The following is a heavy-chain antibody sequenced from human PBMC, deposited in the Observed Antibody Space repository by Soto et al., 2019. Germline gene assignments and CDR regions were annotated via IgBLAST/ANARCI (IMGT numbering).Heavy chain of an antibody. Sequence: ASVKVSCKASGYTFTGFYLHWLRQAPGHGLEWMGWMNPNTGGTKYAQKFQGRVTMTRDMSITTGYMELSGLTSDDTAVYYCATYYGEYVGYWGQGTLVTVSS. J-gene: IGHJ4*02. D-gene: IGHD4-17*01. V-gene: IGHV1-2*02. CDR1: GYTFTGFY. CDR3: ATYYGEYVGY. CDR2: MNPNTGGT.